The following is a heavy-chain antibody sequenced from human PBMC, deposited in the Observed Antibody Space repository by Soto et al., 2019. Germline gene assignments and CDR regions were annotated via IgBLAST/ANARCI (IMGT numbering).Heavy chain of an antibody. CDR2: ISGSGGST. CDR3: AKVADPLPYYDILTGYFDY. CDR1: GFTFSSYA. J-gene: IGHJ4*02. Sequence: GGSLRLSCAASGFTFSSYAMSWVRQAPGKGLEWVSAISGSGGSTYYADSVKGRFTISRDNSKNTLYLQMNSLRAEDTAVYYCAKVADPLPYYDILTGYFDYWGQGTLVTVSS. D-gene: IGHD3-9*01. V-gene: IGHV3-23*01.